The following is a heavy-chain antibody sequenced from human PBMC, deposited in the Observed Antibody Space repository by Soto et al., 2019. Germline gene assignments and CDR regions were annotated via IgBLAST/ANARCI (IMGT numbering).Heavy chain of an antibody. J-gene: IGHJ6*02. V-gene: IGHV3-23*01. CDR1: GFTFSSYA. Sequence: GGSLRLSCAASGFTFSSYAMSWVRQAPGKGLEWVSAISGSGGSTYYADSVKGRFTISRDNSKNTLYLQMNSLRAEDTAVYYCASKLGYCSSTSCSHYYYGMDVWGQGTTVTVSS. CDR3: ASKLGYCSSTSCSHYYYGMDV. CDR2: ISGSGGST. D-gene: IGHD2-2*01.